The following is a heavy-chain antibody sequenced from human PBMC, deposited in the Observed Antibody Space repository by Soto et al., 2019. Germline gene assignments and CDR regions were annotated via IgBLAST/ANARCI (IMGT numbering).Heavy chain of an antibody. Sequence: GGSLRLSCAASGFTFDDYAMHWVRQAPGKGLEWVSLISGGGGSTYYADSVKGRFTISRDNSKNSLYLQMNSLRTEDTALYYCAKLPMSGSSGYDAFDIWGQGTMVTVSS. D-gene: IGHD3-22*01. J-gene: IGHJ3*02. CDR3: AKLPMSGSSGYDAFDI. V-gene: IGHV3-43*02. CDR2: ISGGGGST. CDR1: GFTFDDYA.